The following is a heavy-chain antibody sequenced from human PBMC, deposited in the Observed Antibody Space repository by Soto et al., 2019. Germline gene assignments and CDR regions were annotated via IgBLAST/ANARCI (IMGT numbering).Heavy chain of an antibody. V-gene: IGHV4-30-2*01. Sequence: ALSLTCSVSNRSMSCGGHSWTSILHPPGKGLEWIGYIYYTGSTYYNPSLRSRVTISVDRSNNQFSLRLSSVTAADTAVYFCARAPPGPSPRWDVWGQGNTVTVSS. CDR3: ARAPPGPSPRWDV. CDR1: NRSMSCGGHS. D-gene: IGHD3-10*01. J-gene: IGHJ6*02. CDR2: IYYTGST.